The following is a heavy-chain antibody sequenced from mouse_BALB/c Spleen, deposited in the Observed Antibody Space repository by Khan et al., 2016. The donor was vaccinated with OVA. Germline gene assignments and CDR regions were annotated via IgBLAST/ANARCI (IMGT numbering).Heavy chain of an antibody. Sequence: VQLVESGAELVKPGASVKLSCKAFGYTFTSYYMYWVKQRPGQGLEWIGEINPSNGGTNVNEKFKNKATLTVDKSSSTAYMELSSLTSEDSAVYYCTRGGYGSPFAYWGQGTLVTVSA. CDR3: TRGGYGSPFAY. V-gene: IGHV1S81*02. D-gene: IGHD1-1*01. CDR1: GYTFTSYY. J-gene: IGHJ3*01. CDR2: INPSNGGT.